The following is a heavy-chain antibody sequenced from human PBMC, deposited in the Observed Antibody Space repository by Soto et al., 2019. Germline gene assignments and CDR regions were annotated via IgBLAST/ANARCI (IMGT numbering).Heavy chain of an antibody. CDR3: ARDLQQLVDYYYYGMDV. J-gene: IGHJ6*02. CDR1: GGSISSGDYY. V-gene: IGHV4-30-4*01. D-gene: IGHD6-13*01. Sequence: SETLSLTCTVSGGSISSGDYYWSWIRQPPGKGLEWIGYIYYSGSTYYNPSLKSRVTISVDTSKNQFSLKLSSVTAADTAVYYCARDLQQLVDYYYYGMDVWGQGTTVTVSS. CDR2: IYYSGST.